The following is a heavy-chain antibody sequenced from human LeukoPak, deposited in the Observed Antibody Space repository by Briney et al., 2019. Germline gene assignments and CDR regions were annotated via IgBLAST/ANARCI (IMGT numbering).Heavy chain of an antibody. Sequence: SETLSLTCTVSGGSISSYYWSWIRQPPVKGLEWIGYIYYSGSTYYNPSLKSRVSISVDTSKNQFSLKLNSMTAADTAVYYCARWTADRPNYYFGYWGQGTLVTVSS. CDR2: IYYSGST. D-gene: IGHD2-8*01. CDR3: ARWTADRPNYYFGY. CDR1: GGSISSYY. V-gene: IGHV4-59*08. J-gene: IGHJ4*02.